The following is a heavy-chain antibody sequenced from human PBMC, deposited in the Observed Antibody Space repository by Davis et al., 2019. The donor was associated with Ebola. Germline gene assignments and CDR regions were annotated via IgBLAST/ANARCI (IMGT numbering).Heavy chain of an antibody. J-gene: IGHJ6*02. D-gene: IGHD2-15*01. V-gene: IGHV3-30*18. CDR1: GFTFSSYG. CDR2: ISYDGSNK. CDR3: AKGLGYCSGGSCFLYYYYGMDV. Sequence: LSLTCAASGFTFSSYGMHWVRQAPGKGLEWVAVISYDGSNKYYADSVKGRFTISRDNSKNTLYLQMNSLRAEDTAVYYCAKGLGYCSGGSCFLYYYYGMDVWGQGTTVTVSS.